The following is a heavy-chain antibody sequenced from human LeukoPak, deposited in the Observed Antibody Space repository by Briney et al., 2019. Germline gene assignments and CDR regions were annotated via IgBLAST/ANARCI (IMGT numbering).Heavy chain of an antibody. CDR2: ISAYNGNT. V-gene: IGHV1-18*01. J-gene: IGHJ6*02. Sequence: ASVKVSCKASGYTFTSYGISWVRQAPGQGLEWMGWISAYNGNTNYAQKLQGRVTMTTDTSTSTAYMELSSLRSEDTAVYYCARVLANWGFGYYYGMDVWGQGTTVTVSS. CDR3: ARVLANWGFGYYYGMDV. CDR1: GYTFTSYG. D-gene: IGHD7-27*01.